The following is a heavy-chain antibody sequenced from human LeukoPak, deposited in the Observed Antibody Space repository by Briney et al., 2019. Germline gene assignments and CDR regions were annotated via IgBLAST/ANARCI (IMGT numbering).Heavy chain of an antibody. D-gene: IGHD3-22*01. J-gene: IGHJ4*02. V-gene: IGHV3-48*01. CDR3: ARGSTYYDSSGQVPFDY. Sequence: GGSLRLSCAASGFTFSTYSMNWVRQAPGKGLEWVSYISSSSSTIYYADSVKGRFTISRDNAKNSLYLQMNSLRAEDTAVYYCARGSTYYDSSGQVPFDYWGQGTLVTVPS. CDR1: GFTFSTYS. CDR2: ISSSSSTI.